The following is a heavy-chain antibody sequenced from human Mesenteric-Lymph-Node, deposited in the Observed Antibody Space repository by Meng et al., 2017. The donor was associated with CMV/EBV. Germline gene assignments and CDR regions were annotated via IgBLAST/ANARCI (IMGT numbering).Heavy chain of an antibody. CDR3: ARGSSYDILTGYFDY. D-gene: IGHD3-9*01. V-gene: IGHV4-34*01. CDR2: INHSGST. CDR1: GGSFSGYY. J-gene: IGHJ4*02. Sequence: VQLPPWGAGLLNPSGTPSATWAVYGGSFSGYYWNWIRQSPEKGLEWIGEINHSGSTTYNPSFTSRIIISVDTSTNQISLNMSSVTAADTAVYYCARGSSYDILTGYFDYWGQGALVTVSS.